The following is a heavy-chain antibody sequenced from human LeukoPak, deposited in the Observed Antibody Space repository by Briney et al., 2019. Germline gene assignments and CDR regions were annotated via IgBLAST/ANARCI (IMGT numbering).Heavy chain of an antibody. CDR3: ARGGFSIAVALDY. CDR1: GGAFSSYA. D-gene: IGHD6-19*01. CDR2: IIPIFGTA. J-gene: IGHJ4*02. Sequence: SVKVSCKASGGAFSSYAISWVRQAPGQGLEWMGGIIPIFGTANYAQKFQGRVTITADESTSTAYMELSSLRSEDTAVYYCARGGFSIAVALDYWGQGTLVTVSS. V-gene: IGHV1-69*01.